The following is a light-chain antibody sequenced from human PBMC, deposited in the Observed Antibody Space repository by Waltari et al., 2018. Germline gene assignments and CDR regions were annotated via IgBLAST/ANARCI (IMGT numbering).Light chain of an antibody. CDR3: QKGNSYPLT. J-gene: IGKJ4*01. CDR2: YAN. CDR1: QGINSY. Sequence: IQMSQSPSSLSASVGDRVTITCRASQGINSYLNWYQQKPGKAPKLLIYYANSLASWVPSRFSGSGSGTEFTLTISSLQPEDFATYYCQKGNSYPLTFGGGTKVEIK. V-gene: IGKV1-13*02.